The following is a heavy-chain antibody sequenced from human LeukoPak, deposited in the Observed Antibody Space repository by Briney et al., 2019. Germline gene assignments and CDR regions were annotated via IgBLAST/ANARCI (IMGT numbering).Heavy chain of an antibody. CDR2: IRSKANSYAT. Sequence: GGSLRLSCAASGFTFSGSAMHWVRQASGKGLEWVGRIRSKANSYATAYAASVKGRFTISRDDSKNTAYLQMNSLKTEDTAVYYCAKQRAGQLWLSCYFDYWGQGTLVTVSS. D-gene: IGHD5-18*01. CDR1: GFTFSGSA. CDR3: AKQRAGQLWLSCYFDY. J-gene: IGHJ4*02. V-gene: IGHV3-73*01.